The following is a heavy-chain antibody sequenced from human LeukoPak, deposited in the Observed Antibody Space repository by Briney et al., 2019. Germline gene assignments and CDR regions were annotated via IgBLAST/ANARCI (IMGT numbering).Heavy chain of an antibody. CDR1: GFTFSTYG. CDR2: ISSVITTV. J-gene: IGHJ3*02. Sequence: PGGSLRLSCAASGFTFSTYGMNWVRQAPGKGLEWVSYISSVITTVYYADSVKGRFTISRDNSKNTLYLQMNSLRTEDTAVHYCARDPPRGASYGGNSGEGAFDMWGQGTMVTVSS. CDR3: ARDPPRGASYGGNSGEGAFDM. V-gene: IGHV3-48*01. D-gene: IGHD4-23*01.